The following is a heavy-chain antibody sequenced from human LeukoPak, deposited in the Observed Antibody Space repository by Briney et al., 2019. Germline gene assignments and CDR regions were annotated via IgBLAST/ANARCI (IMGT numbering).Heavy chain of an antibody. V-gene: IGHV3-11*04. CDR3: ARDSAALSKYVGDY. CDR1: GFTFSDFH. CDR2: ISSSGATI. D-gene: IGHD4-11*01. J-gene: IGHJ4*02. Sequence: GGSLRLSCAASGFTFSDFHMSWIRQAPGKGLEWVSYISSSGATIYYADSVKGRFTISRDNAKNSLYLQMNSLRAEDAAMYYCARDSAALSKYVGDYWGQGTLVTVSS.